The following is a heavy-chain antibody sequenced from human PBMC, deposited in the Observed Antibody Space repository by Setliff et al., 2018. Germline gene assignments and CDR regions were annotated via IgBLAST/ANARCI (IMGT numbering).Heavy chain of an antibody. Sequence: ASVKVSCKASGYIFRSYGINWMRQAPGQGFEWMGWISAYNDNTKSAQKFQGRITMTTDTSTSTSYMELRSLRSDDTAVYYCSRLVRFCTKISCQRLLGDDYWGQGALVTVSS. V-gene: IGHV1-18*04. CDR2: ISAYNDNT. D-gene: IGHD2-2*01. J-gene: IGHJ4*02. CDR3: SRLVRFCTKISCQRLLGDDY. CDR1: GYIFRSYG.